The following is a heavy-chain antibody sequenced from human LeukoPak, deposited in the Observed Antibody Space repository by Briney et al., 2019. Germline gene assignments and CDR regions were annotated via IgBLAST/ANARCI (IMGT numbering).Heavy chain of an antibody. CDR3: AKSITMIPRNEGAGDY. CDR2: IIPIFGTA. J-gene: IGHJ4*02. V-gene: IGHV1-69*06. Sequence: SVKVSCKASGGTFSSYAISWVRQAPGQGLEWMGGIIPIFGTANYAQKFQGRVTITADKSTSTAYMELSSLRSEDTAVYYCAKSITMIPRNEGAGDYWGQGTLVTVSS. D-gene: IGHD3-22*01. CDR1: GGTFSSYA.